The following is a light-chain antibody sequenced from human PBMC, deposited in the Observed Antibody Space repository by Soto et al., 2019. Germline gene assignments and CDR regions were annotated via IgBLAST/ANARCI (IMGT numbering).Light chain of an antibody. CDR2: GTS. CDR1: QSVSSKY. Sequence: DIVLTQSPGTLSLSPGERDTLSCRASQSVSSKYLAWYQQKPGQPPRVLIYGTSIRATGIPERFSGGGSGTDFTLTITRLESEDFAVYYCQQYGSSLFTFGPGTKVDF. CDR3: QQYGSSLFT. J-gene: IGKJ3*01. V-gene: IGKV3-20*01.